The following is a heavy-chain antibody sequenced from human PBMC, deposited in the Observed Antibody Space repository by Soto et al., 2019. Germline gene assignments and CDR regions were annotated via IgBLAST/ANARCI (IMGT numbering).Heavy chain of an antibody. J-gene: IGHJ4*02. CDR1: GFTFSSYA. CDR2: ISGSGGST. CDR3: AKDLFSVGDSSGYYYVSFDY. Sequence: GGSLRLSCAASGFTFSSYAMSLVRQAPGEGLGWVSAISGSGGSTYYADSVKGQFTITRDNSKNTLYLQMNSLRAEDTAVYYCAKDLFSVGDSSGYYYVSFDYWGQGTLVTVSS. D-gene: IGHD3-22*01. V-gene: IGHV3-23*01.